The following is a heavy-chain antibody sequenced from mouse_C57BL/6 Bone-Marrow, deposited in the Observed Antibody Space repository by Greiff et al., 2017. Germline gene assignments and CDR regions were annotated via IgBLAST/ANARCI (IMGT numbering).Heavy chain of an antibody. V-gene: IGHV1-4*01. CDR3: ATNWGFDY. CDR1: GYTFTSYT. CDR2: INPSSGYT. J-gene: IGHJ2*01. Sequence: QVQLKQSGAELARPGASVKLSCKASGYTFTSYTMHWVKQRPGQGLEWIGYINPSSGYTKYNQKFKDKATLTADKSSSTAYMHLSSLTSEDSAVYYCATNWGFDYWGQGTTLTVSS. D-gene: IGHD4-1*01.